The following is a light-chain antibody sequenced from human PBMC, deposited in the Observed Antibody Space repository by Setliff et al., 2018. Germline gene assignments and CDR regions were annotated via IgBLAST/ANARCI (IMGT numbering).Light chain of an antibody. CDR2: DVS. Sequence: QSALTQPPSVSGSPGQSVTISCTGTSSDVGYYDRVSWYQQPPGTAPKLMIYDVSSRPSGVPDRSSGSKSGNTASLTISGLQADDEADYYCSSYAGTNNPYVFGSGTKVTVL. J-gene: IGLJ1*01. V-gene: IGLV2-18*02. CDR1: SSDVGYYDR. CDR3: SSYAGTNNPYV.